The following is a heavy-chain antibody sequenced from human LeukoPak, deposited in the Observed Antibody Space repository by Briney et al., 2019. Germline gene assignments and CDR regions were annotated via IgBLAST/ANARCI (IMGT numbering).Heavy chain of an antibody. V-gene: IGHV4-4*02. CDR1: GGSLSSSNW. Sequence: SGTLSLTCTVSGGSLSSSNWWSWVRQPPGKGLEWIGEIYHGGSTNYSPSLKSRVTMSVDRSKNQFSLKLSSVTAADTAVYYCARGEDYGSGTVHFDYWGQGTLVTVSS. CDR3: ARGEDYGSGTVHFDY. D-gene: IGHD3-10*01. J-gene: IGHJ4*02. CDR2: IYHGGST.